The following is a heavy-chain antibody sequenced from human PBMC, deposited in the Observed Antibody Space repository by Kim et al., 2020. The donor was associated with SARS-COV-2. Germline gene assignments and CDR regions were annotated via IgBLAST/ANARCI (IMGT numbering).Heavy chain of an antibody. Sequence: GGSLRLSCTASGFSFSSYGMHWVRQAPGKGLDWVTVIWFDGSKKYYADSVKGRFTISRDDSKNTLYLQMNSLRAEDTAVYYCARDSGTVGPELDYWGQGTLVTVSS. CDR1: GFSFSSYG. J-gene: IGHJ4*02. V-gene: IGHV3-33*01. CDR2: IWFDGSKK. D-gene: IGHD2-8*02. CDR3: ARDSGTVGPELDY.